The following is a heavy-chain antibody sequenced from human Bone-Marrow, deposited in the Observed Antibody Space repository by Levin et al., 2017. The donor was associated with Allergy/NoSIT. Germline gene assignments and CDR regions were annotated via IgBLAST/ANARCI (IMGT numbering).Heavy chain of an antibody. J-gene: IGHJ3*02. CDR3: AQERHVADSLFHI. V-gene: IGHV3-23*01. D-gene: IGHD2-15*01. CDR2: ISGSGSTT. CDR1: GFIFSTFA. Sequence: GESLKISCAASGFIFSTFAMSWVRQAPGKGLEWVSAISGSGSTTYYADSVKGRFSISTDTSKNTLYLQMNSLGAEDTGDYFGAQERHVADSLFHIWGQGTTVIVSS.